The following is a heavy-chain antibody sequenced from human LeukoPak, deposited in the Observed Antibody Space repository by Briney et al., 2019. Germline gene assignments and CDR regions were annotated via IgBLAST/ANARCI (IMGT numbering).Heavy chain of an antibody. J-gene: IGHJ4*02. D-gene: IGHD3-22*01. CDR3: SSSWERYYYDTSGYQGDYFDN. CDR2: IRNKTNNYAA. Sequence: GGSLRLSCAASGFTFSDSTMHWVRQASGKGLEWVGRIRNKTNNYAAAYAASVRGRFTISRDDSKNTAYLQMNSLKTEDTAVYYCSSSWERYYYDTSGYQGDYFDNWGQGTLVTVSS. V-gene: IGHV3-73*01. CDR1: GFTFSDST.